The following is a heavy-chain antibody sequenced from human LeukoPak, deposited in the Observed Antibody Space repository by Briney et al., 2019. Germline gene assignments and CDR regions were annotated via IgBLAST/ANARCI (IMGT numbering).Heavy chain of an antibody. CDR2: ISGSGGST. CDR1: GFTFSSYA. D-gene: IGHD2-15*01. J-gene: IGHJ4*02. CDR3: AKAPLVVVVADFDY. Sequence: GGSLRLSCAASGFTFSSYAMSWVRQAPGKGLEWVTAISGSGGSTYYADSVKGRFTISRDNSKNTLYLQMNSLRAEDTAVYYCAKAPLVVVVADFDYWGQGTLVTVSS. V-gene: IGHV3-23*01.